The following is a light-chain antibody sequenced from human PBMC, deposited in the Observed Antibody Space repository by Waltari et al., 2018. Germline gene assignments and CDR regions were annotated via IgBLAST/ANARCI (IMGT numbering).Light chain of an antibody. CDR3: YSTDSSGDHQV. Sequence: SYDLTQPPSVSVSPGQTARITCSGDALPQKYAYWYQQKSGQAPVLGIFEDSKRPSGIPEGFSGSSSGTVATLTISGAQVEDEADYYCYSTDSSGDHQVFGGGTKLTVL. V-gene: IGLV3-10*01. CDR1: ALPQKY. CDR2: EDS. J-gene: IGLJ2*01.